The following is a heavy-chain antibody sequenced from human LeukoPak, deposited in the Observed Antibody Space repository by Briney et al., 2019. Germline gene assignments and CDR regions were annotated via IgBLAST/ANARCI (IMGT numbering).Heavy chain of an antibody. CDR1: GFTFSSYE. CDR3: ASQGYYYGSGSYYFDY. D-gene: IGHD3-10*01. Sequence: GGSLRLSCAASGFTFSSYEMNWDRQAPGKGLEWVSYISSSGSTIYYADSVKGRFTISRDNAKNSLYLQMNSLRAEDTAVYYCASQGYYYGSGSYYFDYWGQGTLVTVSS. J-gene: IGHJ4*02. CDR2: ISSSGSTI. V-gene: IGHV3-48*03.